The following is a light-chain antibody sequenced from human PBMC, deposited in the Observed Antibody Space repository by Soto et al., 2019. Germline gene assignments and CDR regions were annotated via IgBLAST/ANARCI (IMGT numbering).Light chain of an antibody. J-gene: IGKJ5*01. CDR1: QSVSSY. CDR2: DGS. V-gene: IGKV3D-15*01. CDR3: QQYHNWPPIT. Sequence: EIVMTRSQATLSVSPGERANLSCRSSQSVSSYLAWYQQKPGQPPRLLIYDGSTRATGIPDRFSGSGSGTELTLTISNLQSEDFAVYFCQQYHNWPPITFGKGTQLEIK.